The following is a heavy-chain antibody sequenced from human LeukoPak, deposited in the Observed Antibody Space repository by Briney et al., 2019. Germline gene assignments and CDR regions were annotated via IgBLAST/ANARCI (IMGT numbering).Heavy chain of an antibody. CDR2: IYYSGST. CDR3: VRANHFDY. V-gene: IGHV4-59*01. CDR1: GASIRCYY. Sequence: SETLSLTCTVSGASIRCYYWTWFRQPPGKGLEWIGDIYYSGSTNYNPSLKSRVTISVDTSKNQFSLKLSAVTAADTAVYYCVRANHFDYWGQGTLVTVSS. D-gene: IGHD1-14*01. J-gene: IGHJ4*02.